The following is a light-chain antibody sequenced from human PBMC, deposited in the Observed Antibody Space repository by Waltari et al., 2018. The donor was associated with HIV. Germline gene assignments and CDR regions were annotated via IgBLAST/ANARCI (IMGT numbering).Light chain of an antibody. Sequence: QSVLTHTHSASGGPGQRVTISCSGSGSTIGTISVFCYQHLPGAAPRLLIYGNNQRPSGVPDRFSASKSDTSASLAISGLRSEDEGDYYCAIWSDSLTGWVFGGGTKVTVL. CDR3: AIWSDSLTGWV. CDR2: GNN. V-gene: IGLV1-47*01. J-gene: IGLJ3*02. CDR1: GSTIGTIS.